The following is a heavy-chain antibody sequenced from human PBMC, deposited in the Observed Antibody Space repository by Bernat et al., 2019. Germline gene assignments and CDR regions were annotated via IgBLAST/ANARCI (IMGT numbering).Heavy chain of an antibody. J-gene: IGHJ4*02. CDR3: ARAPSIRYCSGGSCYPW. D-gene: IGHD2-15*01. V-gene: IGHV1-46*01. CDR2: INPSGGST. Sequence: VQLVESGGGLVQPGASVKVSCKASGYTFTSYYMHWVRQAPGQGLEWMGIINPSGGSTSYAQKFQGRVTMTRDTSTSTVYMELSSLRSEDTAVYYCARAPSIRYCSGGSCYPWWGQGTLVTVSS. CDR1: GYTFTSYY.